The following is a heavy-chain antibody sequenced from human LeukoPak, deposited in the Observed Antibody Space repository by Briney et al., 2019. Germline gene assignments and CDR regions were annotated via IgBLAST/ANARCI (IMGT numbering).Heavy chain of an antibody. J-gene: IGHJ5*02. V-gene: IGHV3-30-3*01. Sequence: PGGSLRLSCAASGFTFSSYAMHWVRQAPGKGLEWVAVISYDGSNKYYADSVKGRFTISRDNSKNTLYLQMSSLRAEDTAVYYCARAPGEWARGVCWFDPWGQGTLVTVSS. CDR2: ISYDGSNK. CDR3: ARAPGEWARGVCWFDP. D-gene: IGHD3-16*01. CDR1: GFTFSSYA.